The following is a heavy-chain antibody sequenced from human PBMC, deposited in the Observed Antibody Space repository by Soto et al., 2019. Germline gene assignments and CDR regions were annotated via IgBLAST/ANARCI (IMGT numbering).Heavy chain of an antibody. CDR3: AAPMDSSGYYFDY. CDR1: GFTFTSSA. Sequence: SVKVSCKASGFTFTSSAVQWVRKARGQRLEWIGWIVVGSGNTNYAQKFQERVTITRDMSTSTAYMELSSLRSEDTAVYYCAAPMDSSGYYFDYWGQGTLVTSPQ. D-gene: IGHD3-22*01. CDR2: IVVGSGNT. J-gene: IGHJ4*02. V-gene: IGHV1-58*01.